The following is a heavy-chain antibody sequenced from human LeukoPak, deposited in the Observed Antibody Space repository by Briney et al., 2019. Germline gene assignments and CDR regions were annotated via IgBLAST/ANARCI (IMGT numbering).Heavy chain of an antibody. J-gene: IGHJ4*02. Sequence: PGGSLRLSCAASGFTFSSYAMHWVRQAPGKGLEWVAVISYDGSNKYYADSVKDRFTISRDNSKNTLYLQMNSLRAEDTAVYYCARGYSFDYWGQGTLVTVSS. CDR2: ISYDGSNK. CDR1: GFTFSSYA. D-gene: IGHD1-26*01. CDR3: ARGYSFDY. V-gene: IGHV3-30*04.